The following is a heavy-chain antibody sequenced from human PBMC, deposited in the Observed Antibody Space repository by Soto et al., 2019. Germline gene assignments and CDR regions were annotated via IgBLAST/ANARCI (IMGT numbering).Heavy chain of an antibody. J-gene: IGHJ6*02. CDR2: VIPGFGRV. Sequence: QVQLVQSGPEVKKTGTSVKVSCKASGGTFSSRAISWVRQAPGQWLEWIGGVIPGFGRVNYAERFQDRVTITAAESTGTVSMELRSLGSEDTALYYCANSRGGTFLGYHGMDIWGQGTTVSVSS. D-gene: IGHD3-16*01. CDR3: ANSRGGTFLGYHGMDI. V-gene: IGHV1-69*01. CDR1: GGTFSSRA.